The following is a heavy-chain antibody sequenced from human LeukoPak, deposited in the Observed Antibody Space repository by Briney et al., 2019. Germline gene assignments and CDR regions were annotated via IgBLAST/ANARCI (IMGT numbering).Heavy chain of an antibody. V-gene: IGHV3-53*01. CDR3: ARFRGWIDY. D-gene: IGHD6-19*01. Sequence: PGGSLRLSCAASGFTVSSNYMSWVRQAPGKGLEWVSLIYRGGTTYYAEAVKCRFSIYRDNSKNTLYLQMNSLGAEDMAVYECARFRGWIDYGGWGPLANVTA. CDR2: IYRGGTT. J-gene: IGHJ4*02. CDR1: GFTVSSNY.